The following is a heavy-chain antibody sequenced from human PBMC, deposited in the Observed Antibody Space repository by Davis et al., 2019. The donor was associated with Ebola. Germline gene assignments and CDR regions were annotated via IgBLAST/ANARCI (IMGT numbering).Heavy chain of an antibody. CDR3: VTTPSSGRHYFFDD. J-gene: IGHJ4*02. CDR2: IKKDGSET. Sequence: GESLKISCVASGFTFSNYWMSWVRQAPDKGLEWVANIKKDGSETYYVDYVKGRFTISRDNARNSLYLQMNSLRVEDTAVYHCVTTPSSGRHYFFDDWGQGTLVTVSS. CDR1: GFTFSNYW. V-gene: IGHV3-7*03. D-gene: IGHD1-26*01.